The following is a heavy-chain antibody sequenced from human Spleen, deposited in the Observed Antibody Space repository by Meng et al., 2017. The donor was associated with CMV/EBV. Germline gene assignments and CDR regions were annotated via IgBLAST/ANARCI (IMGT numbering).Heavy chain of an antibody. J-gene: IGHJ6*02. CDR3: ARVPYYYGSGSYLYYYYGMDV. Sequence: GESLKISCAASGFTFDDYGMSWVRQAPGKGLEWVSGINWNGGSTGYAASVKGRFTISRDNAKNSLYLQMNSLRAEDTALYHCARVPYYYGSGSYLYYYYGMDVWGQGTTVTVSS. CDR2: INWNGGST. CDR1: GFTFDDYG. V-gene: IGHV3-20*01. D-gene: IGHD3-10*01.